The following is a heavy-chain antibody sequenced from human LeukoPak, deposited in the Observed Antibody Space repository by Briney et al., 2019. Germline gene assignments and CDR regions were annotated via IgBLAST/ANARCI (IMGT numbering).Heavy chain of an antibody. D-gene: IGHD3-22*01. CDR2: ISSSSSTI. CDR3: ARESYYDSSGYGYYGMDV. Sequence: PGGSLRLSCAASGFTFSSYSMKWVRQAPGKGLEGVSYISSSSSTIYYADSVKGRFTISRDNAKNSLYLQMNSLRAEDTAVYYCARESYYDSSGYGYYGMDVWGQGTTVTVSS. CDR1: GFTFSSYS. J-gene: IGHJ6*02. V-gene: IGHV3-48*01.